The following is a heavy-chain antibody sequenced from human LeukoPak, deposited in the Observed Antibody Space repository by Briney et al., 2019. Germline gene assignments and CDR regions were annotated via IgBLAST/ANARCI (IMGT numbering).Heavy chain of an antibody. J-gene: IGHJ4*02. CDR3: ARDEGLTGYYTECFAY. V-gene: IGHV3-30-3*01. CDR2: ISYDGINK. CDR1: GFTFSNYA. D-gene: IGHD3-9*01. Sequence: PGGSLRLSCAASGFTFSNYAMHWVRQAPGKGLEWVAVISYDGINKYYADSVKGRLTISRDNSRNTLSLQMNSLRPEDTAVYYCARDEGLTGYYTECFAYWGQGTLVTVSS.